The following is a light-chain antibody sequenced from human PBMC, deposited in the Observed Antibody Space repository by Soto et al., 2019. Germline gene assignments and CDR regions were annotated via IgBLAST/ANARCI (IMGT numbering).Light chain of an antibody. CDR3: QHYDTPFT. Sequence: EIVLPPSPGTLSLSPGARATLSGRASQSVSTRSVVWYQQNPGQPPRLLIYAASNRATGTQDRFSGSGSGTDFTLTISRLEPEDFALYYCQHYDTPFTFGPGTKVDIK. CDR2: AAS. CDR1: QSVSTRS. J-gene: IGKJ3*01. V-gene: IGKV3-20*01.